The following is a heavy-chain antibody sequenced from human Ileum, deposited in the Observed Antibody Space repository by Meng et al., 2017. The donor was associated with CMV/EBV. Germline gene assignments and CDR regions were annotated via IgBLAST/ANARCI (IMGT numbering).Heavy chain of an antibody. CDR2: IRRDSSAV. Sequence: GESLKISCAASGFSFSDYSMNWVRQDPGRGLEWVSYIRRDSSAVYYADSVKGRFTISRDNAKNSLYLQMNSLRAEDTAVYYCAKLFGSSWESDYWGQGTLVTVSS. CDR1: GFSFSDYS. V-gene: IGHV3-48*04. D-gene: IGHD6-13*01. J-gene: IGHJ4*02. CDR3: AKLFGSSWESDY.